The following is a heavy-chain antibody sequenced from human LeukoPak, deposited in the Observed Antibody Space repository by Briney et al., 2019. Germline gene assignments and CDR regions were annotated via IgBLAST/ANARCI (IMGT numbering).Heavy chain of an antibody. J-gene: IGHJ2*01. CDR3: AKYGSGDLWLLGWYFDF. V-gene: IGHV3-23*01. CDR1: GFTFKNYA. Sequence: PGGSQRPSCALSGFTFKNYAITWVRQAPGKGLEWVSSISNDGRSTHYADSVKGRFTISRDNSKNTVSLQMNSLRAEDTAVYYCAKYGSGDLWLLGWYFDFWGRGTLVTVSS. D-gene: IGHD3-22*01. CDR2: ISNDGRST.